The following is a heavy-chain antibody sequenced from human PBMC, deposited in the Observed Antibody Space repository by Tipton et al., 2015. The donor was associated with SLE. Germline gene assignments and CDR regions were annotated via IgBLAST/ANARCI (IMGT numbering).Heavy chain of an antibody. V-gene: IGHV4-61*09. CDR3: ASHTSSWTGMGY. CDR2: IYTSGST. Sequence: TLSLTCTVSGGSISSSSYYWSWIRQPPGKGLEWIGYIYTSGSTNYNPSLKSRVTISVDTSKNQFSLKLSSVTAADTAVYYCASHTSSWTGMGYWGQGTLVTVSS. CDR1: GGSISSSSYY. D-gene: IGHD6-13*01. J-gene: IGHJ4*02.